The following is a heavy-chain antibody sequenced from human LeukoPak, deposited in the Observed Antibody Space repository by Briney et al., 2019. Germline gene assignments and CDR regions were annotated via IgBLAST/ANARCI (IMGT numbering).Heavy chain of an antibody. Sequence: GGSLRLSCAASGFPFSKFWMKWVRQVPGKGLEWVAKIKEDGSEIYYVDSVKGRFTISRDNAENSMYLQMHSLRAEDTAVYYCARGAAYRIEGGDYWGQGTLVTVSS. D-gene: IGHD4-11*01. CDR2: IKEDGSEI. V-gene: IGHV3-7*01. CDR3: ARGAAYRIEGGDY. CDR1: GFPFSKFW. J-gene: IGHJ4*02.